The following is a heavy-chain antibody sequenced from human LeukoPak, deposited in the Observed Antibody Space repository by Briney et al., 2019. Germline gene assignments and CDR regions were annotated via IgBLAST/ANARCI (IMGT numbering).Heavy chain of an antibody. D-gene: IGHD3-10*01. CDR1: GFDIRHYY. Sequence: PGGPLRLSCVASGFDIRHYYMSWVRQAPGKGLEWVADIRSDGTNIYNVDSVRGRFTISRDNAKSSLFLQMNSLKDEDTAVYYCARDGSGRDFSLDYWGQGTLVTVSS. CDR3: ARDGSGRDFSLDY. V-gene: IGHV3-7*04. CDR2: IRSDGTNI. J-gene: IGHJ4*02.